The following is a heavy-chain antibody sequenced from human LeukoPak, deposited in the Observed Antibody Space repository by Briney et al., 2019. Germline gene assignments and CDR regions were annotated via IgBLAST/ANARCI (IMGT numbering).Heavy chain of an antibody. CDR2: ISSSGSTI. J-gene: IGHJ4*02. D-gene: IGHD2-2*02. CDR3: ARVCSSTSCYTENFDY. V-gene: IGHV3-11*04. CDR1: GFTFSDYY. Sequence: GGSQRLSCAASGFTFSDYYMSWIRQAPGKGLEWVSYISSSGSTIYYADSVKGRFTISRDNAKNSLYLQTNSLRAEDTAVYYCARVCSSTSCYTENFDYWGQGTLVTVSS.